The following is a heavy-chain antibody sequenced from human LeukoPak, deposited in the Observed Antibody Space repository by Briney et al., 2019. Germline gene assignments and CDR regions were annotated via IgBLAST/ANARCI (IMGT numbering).Heavy chain of an antibody. J-gene: IGHJ4*02. V-gene: IGHV3-48*02. CDR2: ISSTSGTM. Sequence: GGSLRLSCGASGFXFSSYEINWVRQAPGKGLEWVSDISSTSGTMYYADSVKGRFSISRDNAKNSLYLQMNSLRDEDTAVYYCARVYSGSYYVFDSWGQGTLVTVSS. CDR3: ARVYSGSYYVFDS. D-gene: IGHD1-26*01. CDR1: GFXFSSYE.